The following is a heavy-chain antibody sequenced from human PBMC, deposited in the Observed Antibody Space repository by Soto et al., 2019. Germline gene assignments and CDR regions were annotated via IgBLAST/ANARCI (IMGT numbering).Heavy chain of an antibody. CDR1: GGSISSGGYY. CDR3: ASSYALVHYYGMDV. D-gene: IGHD2-2*01. V-gene: IGHV4-31*03. J-gene: IGHJ6*02. CDR2: IYYSGST. Sequence: SETLSLTCTVSGGSISSGGYYWSWIRQHPGKGLEWIGYIYYSGSTYYNPSLKSRVTISVDTSKNQFSLKLSSVTAADTAVYYCASSYALVHYYGMDVWGQGTTVTVSS.